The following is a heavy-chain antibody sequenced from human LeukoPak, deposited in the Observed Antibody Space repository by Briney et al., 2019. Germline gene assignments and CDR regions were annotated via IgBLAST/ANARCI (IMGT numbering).Heavy chain of an antibody. Sequence: GGPLRLFCAACGFTFSHYGMHWVRQAPGKGLEGVANIWYDGSIKNYADSVKGRFTISRDNSKNMLYLQMNSLRADDTAVYYCAKWGDYDVLTGYYVSDFWGQGTLVSVSS. J-gene: IGHJ4*02. CDR2: IWYDGSIK. CDR1: GFTFSHYG. D-gene: IGHD3-9*01. CDR3: AKWGDYDVLTGYYVSDF. V-gene: IGHV3-33*06.